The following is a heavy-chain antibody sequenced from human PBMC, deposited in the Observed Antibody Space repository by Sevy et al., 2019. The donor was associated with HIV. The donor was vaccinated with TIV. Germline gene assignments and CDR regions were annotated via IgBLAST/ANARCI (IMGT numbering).Heavy chain of an antibody. CDR2: FDPEDGDREDGET. J-gene: IGHJ4*02. D-gene: IGHD3-22*01. CDR1: GYSLTKLA. V-gene: IGHV1-24*01. Sequence: ASVKVSCKVSGYSLTKLAIHWVRQAPGKGPEWLGTFDPEDGDREDGETIYAQKFQDRVIMTEDTSTDTAFMELSSLTSEDTAVYYCATTRDYYDSSGYPYDDWGQGTLVTVSS. CDR3: ATTRDYYDSSGYPYDD.